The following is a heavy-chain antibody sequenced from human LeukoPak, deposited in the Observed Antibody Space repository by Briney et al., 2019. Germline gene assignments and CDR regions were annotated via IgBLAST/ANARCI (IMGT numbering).Heavy chain of an antibody. CDR1: GFTFSNAW. V-gene: IGHV3-15*01. Sequence: KPGGSLRLSCAASGFTFSNAWMSWVRQAPGKGLEWVGRIKSKTDGGTTDYAAPVKGRFTISRDDSKNTLYLQMNSLKTEATAVYYCTTGVGPDSSGYYGGDAFDIWGQGTMVTVSS. CDR2: IKSKTDGGTT. CDR3: TTGVGPDSSGYYGGDAFDI. D-gene: IGHD3-22*01. J-gene: IGHJ3*02.